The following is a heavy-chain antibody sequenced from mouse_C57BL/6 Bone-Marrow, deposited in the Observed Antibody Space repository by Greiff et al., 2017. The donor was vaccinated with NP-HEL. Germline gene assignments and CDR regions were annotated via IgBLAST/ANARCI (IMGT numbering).Heavy chain of an antibody. D-gene: IGHD2-3*01. CDR3: ARNPDDGYYWYFDV. CDR2: IDPEDGET. CDR1: GFNIKDYY. J-gene: IGHJ1*03. Sequence: VHVKQSGAELVKPGASVKLSCTASGFNIKDYYMHWVKQRTEQGLEWIGRIDPEDGETKYAPKFQGKATITADTSSNTAYLQLSSLTSEDTAVYYGARNPDDGYYWYFDVWGTGTTVTVSS. V-gene: IGHV14-2*01.